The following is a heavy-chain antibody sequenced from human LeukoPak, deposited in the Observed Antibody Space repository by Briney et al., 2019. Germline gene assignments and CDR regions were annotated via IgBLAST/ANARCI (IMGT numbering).Heavy chain of an antibody. V-gene: IGHV1-69*05. Sequence: SVKVFCKASGGTFSSYAISWVRQAPGQGLEWMGGIIPIFGTANYAQKFQGRVTITTDESTSTAYMELSSLRSEDTAVYYCARDRGGPQWLASPAELNWFDPWGQGTLVTVSS. CDR2: IIPIFGTA. CDR3: ARDRGGPQWLASPAELNWFDP. CDR1: GGTFSSYA. J-gene: IGHJ5*02. D-gene: IGHD6-19*01.